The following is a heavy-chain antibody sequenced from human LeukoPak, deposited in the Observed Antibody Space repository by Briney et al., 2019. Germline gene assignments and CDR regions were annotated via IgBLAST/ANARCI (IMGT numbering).Heavy chain of an antibody. J-gene: IGHJ4*02. V-gene: IGHV4-59*08. CDR2: IYYSGST. Sequence: SETLSLTCTVSGGSISSYYWSWIRQPPGKGLEWIGYIYYSGSTNYSPSLKSRVTISVDTSENQFSLKLSSVTAADTAVYYCAASTAHYDILTGYFDYWGQGTLVTVSS. CDR1: GGSISSYY. D-gene: IGHD3-9*01. CDR3: AASTAHYDILTGYFDY.